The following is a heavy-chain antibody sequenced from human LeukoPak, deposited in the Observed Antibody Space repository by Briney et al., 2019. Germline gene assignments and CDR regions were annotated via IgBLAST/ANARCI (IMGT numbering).Heavy chain of an antibody. CDR1: GGSISDYY. Sequence: SETLSLTCTVSGGSISDYYWSWIRQPPGKGLEWIGYIYYNGNTNYKPSLKSRITISVDTSKNQLSLKLSSVTAADTAVYFCAKEDDYFMDVWGKGTTVTVSS. V-gene: IGHV4-59*08. J-gene: IGHJ6*03. CDR3: AKEDDYFMDV. CDR2: IYYNGNT.